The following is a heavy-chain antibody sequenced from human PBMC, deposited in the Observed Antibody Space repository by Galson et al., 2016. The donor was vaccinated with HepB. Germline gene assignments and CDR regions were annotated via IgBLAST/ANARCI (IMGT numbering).Heavy chain of an antibody. CDR1: GFSFSNPG. CDR2: ITRSGDAT. Sequence: SLRLSCAASGFSFSNPGMSWVHQAPGRGLEWVSSITRSGDATHYADFVKGRFTISRDNSKNTLYLYMNNLTAGDTAIYYCGKHGGFDYWGQGALVTVSS. J-gene: IGHJ4*02. D-gene: IGHD3-16*01. V-gene: IGHV3-23*01. CDR3: GKHGGFDY.